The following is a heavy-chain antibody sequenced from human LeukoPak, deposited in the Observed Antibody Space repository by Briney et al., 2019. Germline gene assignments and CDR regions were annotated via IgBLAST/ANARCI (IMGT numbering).Heavy chain of an antibody. CDR2: INHSGST. CDR1: GGSFSGYY. D-gene: IGHD6-13*01. V-gene: IGHV4-34*01. J-gene: IGHJ6*03. CDR3: ARGPGYSSSWYWYYYYYYMDV. Sequence: SETLSLTCAVYGGSFSGYYWSWIRQPPGKGLEWIGEINHSGSTNYNPSLKSRVTISVDTSKNQFSLKLSSVTAADTAVYYCARGPGYSSSWYWYYYYYYMDVWCKGTTVTVSS.